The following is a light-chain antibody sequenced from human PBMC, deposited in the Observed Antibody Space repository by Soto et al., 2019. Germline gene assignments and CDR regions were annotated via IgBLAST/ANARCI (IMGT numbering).Light chain of an antibody. V-gene: IGKV1-12*01. CDR2: IAS. CDR1: QGISTW. J-gene: IGKJ4*01. CDR3: QQTNSFPPT. Sequence: DIQMTQSPSSVSASVGDRVTITCRASQGISTWLAWYQQKPGKAPKLLISIASTLQSGVPSRFSGGGSGTDFSLTISSLQPEDFATYYCQQTNSFPPTFGGGTKVEIK.